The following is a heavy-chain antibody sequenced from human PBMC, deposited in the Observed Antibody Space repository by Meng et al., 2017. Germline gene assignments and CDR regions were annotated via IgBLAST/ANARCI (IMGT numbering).Heavy chain of an antibody. CDR2: AYYRSKWYH. CDR3: ARGSYSFDS. Sequence: QLPQAGPGLVKPAQNLSLICAISGDSVSSNSAAWNWIRQSPSRGLEWLGRAYYRSKWYHDYAESVKSRISIDPDTSKNQFSLQLRSVTPEDSAVYYCARGSYSFDSWGQRTLVTVSS. V-gene: IGHV6-1*01. J-gene: IGHJ4*02. D-gene: IGHD1-26*01. CDR1: GDSVSSNSAA.